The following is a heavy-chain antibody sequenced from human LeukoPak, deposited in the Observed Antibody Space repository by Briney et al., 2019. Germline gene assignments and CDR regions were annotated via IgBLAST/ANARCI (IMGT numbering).Heavy chain of an antibody. CDR2: TRNKANSYTT. J-gene: IGHJ4*02. D-gene: IGHD4-11*01. V-gene: IGHV3-72*01. CDR3: VREGTTDY. Sequence: PGGSLRLSCAASGFTFSDHYMDWVRQAPGKGLEWVGRTRNKANSYTTEYAASEKGRFTISRDDSKNSLYLQMNSLKTEDTAVYYCVREGTTDYWGQGTLVTVSS. CDR1: GFTFSDHY.